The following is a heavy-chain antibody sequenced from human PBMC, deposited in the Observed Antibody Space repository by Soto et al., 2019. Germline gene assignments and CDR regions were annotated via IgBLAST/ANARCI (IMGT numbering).Heavy chain of an antibody. Sequence: EVQLLESGGGLVQPGGSLRLSCAASGFTFSSFAMSWVRQAPGKGLEWVSTFSGSGGSTYYADSVKGRFTISRDDSKNPLYLQMNSLRAEDTAVYYCAERPFTSSGSFDYWGQGTLVTVSS. CDR2: FSGSGGST. CDR1: GFTFSSFA. V-gene: IGHV3-23*01. J-gene: IGHJ4*02. CDR3: AERPFTSSGSFDY. D-gene: IGHD6-19*01.